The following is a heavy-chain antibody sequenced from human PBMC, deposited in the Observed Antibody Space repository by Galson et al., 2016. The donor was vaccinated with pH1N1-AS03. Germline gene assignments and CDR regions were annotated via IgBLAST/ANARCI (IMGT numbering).Heavy chain of an antibody. CDR1: GYTFGAYY. J-gene: IGHJ2*01. D-gene: IGHD1-26*01. CDR3: ATPQSLKVGATSAFDL. CDR2: INSKNGDT. Sequence: SVKVSCKASGYTFGAYYMRWVRQAPGQGLEWLGRINSKNGDTDYAPKFRDRLTMTRDTSITTAYSELRSLTSGDTALYYCATPQSLKVGATSAFDLWGRGTLVTVTS. V-gene: IGHV1-2*06.